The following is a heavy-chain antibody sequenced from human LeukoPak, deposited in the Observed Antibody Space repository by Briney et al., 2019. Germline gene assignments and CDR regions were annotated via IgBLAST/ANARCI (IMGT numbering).Heavy chain of an antibody. CDR3: ARDKLGWYFDL. CDR2: IYYTGST. J-gene: IGHJ2*01. V-gene: IGHV4-59*01. D-gene: IGHD7-27*01. CDR1: GGSISSYY. Sequence: PSETLSLTCTVSGGSISSYYWTWIRQPPGKGLEWIGYIYYTGSTDYNPSLKSRVTISLDTSKNQFSLKLSSMTAADTAVYYCARDKLGWYFDLWGRGTLVIVSS.